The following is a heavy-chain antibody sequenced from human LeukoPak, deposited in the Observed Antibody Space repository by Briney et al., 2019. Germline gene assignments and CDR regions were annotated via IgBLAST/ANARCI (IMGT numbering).Heavy chain of an antibody. CDR1: GGSISSSSYY. CDR3: ARDSIGYEDYFDY. D-gene: IGHD2-15*01. CDR2: IYYSGST. J-gene: IGHJ4*02. V-gene: IGHV4-39*07. Sequence: KPSETLSLTCTVSGGSISSSSYYWGWIRQPPGKGLEWIGSIYYSGSTYYNPSLKSRVTISVDTSKNQFSLKLSSVTAADTAVYYCARDSIGYEDYFDYWGQGTLVTVSS.